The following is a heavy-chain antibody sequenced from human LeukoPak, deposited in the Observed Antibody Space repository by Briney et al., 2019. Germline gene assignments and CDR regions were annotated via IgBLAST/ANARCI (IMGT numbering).Heavy chain of an antibody. CDR1: GGSISSGSYF. Sequence: PSETLSLTCTVSGGSISSGSYFWSWIRQPAGKGLEWIGRIYTSGSTNYNPSLKSRVTMSLDTSKNQFSLKLGSVTAADTAVYYCARDGYCSSASCYDAFDIWGQGTLVTVSS. V-gene: IGHV4-61*02. J-gene: IGHJ3*02. D-gene: IGHD2-2*03. CDR2: IYTSGST. CDR3: ARDGYCSSASCYDAFDI.